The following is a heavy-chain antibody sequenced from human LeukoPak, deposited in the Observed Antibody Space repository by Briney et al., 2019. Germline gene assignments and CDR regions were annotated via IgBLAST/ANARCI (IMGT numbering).Heavy chain of an antibody. D-gene: IGHD6-19*01. CDR2: INHSGST. CDR1: GGSFSGYY. J-gene: IGHJ5*02. Sequence: PSETLSLTCAVYGGSFSGYYWSWIRQPPGKGLEWVGEINHSGSTNYNTSRKSRVTISVDTSKNQCALKLTSVTAADRAVFYCARKSSGWYAHNWFDPWGQGTLVTVSS. V-gene: IGHV4-34*01. CDR3: ARKSSGWYAHNWFDP.